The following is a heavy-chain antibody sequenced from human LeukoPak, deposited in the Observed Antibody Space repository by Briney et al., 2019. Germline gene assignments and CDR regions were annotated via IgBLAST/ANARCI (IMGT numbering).Heavy chain of an antibody. D-gene: IGHD3-10*01. Sequence: PGGSLRLSCAASGFTYSNYWMHWVRQTPGKGLVWVSRINSDGGTTRYADSVRGRFTISRDNAKNTLHLQMNSLKAEDTGVYYCGRDRGALDYWGQGTLVTVSS. CDR3: GRDRGALDY. CDR2: INSDGGTT. V-gene: IGHV3-74*01. CDR1: GFTYSNYW. J-gene: IGHJ4*02.